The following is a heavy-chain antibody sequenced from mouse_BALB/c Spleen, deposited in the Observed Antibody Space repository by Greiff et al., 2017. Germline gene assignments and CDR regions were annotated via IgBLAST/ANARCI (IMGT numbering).Heavy chain of an antibody. CDR1: GYAFTNYL. CDR2: INPGSGGT. D-gene: IGHD2-1*01. V-gene: IGHV1-54*01. Sequence: QVQLKESGAELVRPGTSVKVSCKASGYAFTNYLIEWVKQRPGQGLEWIGVINPGSGGTNYNEKFKGKATLTADKSSSTAYMQLSSLTSDDSAVYFCARSRGNYEGGAMDYWGQGTSVTVSS. CDR3: ARSRGNYEGGAMDY. J-gene: IGHJ4*01.